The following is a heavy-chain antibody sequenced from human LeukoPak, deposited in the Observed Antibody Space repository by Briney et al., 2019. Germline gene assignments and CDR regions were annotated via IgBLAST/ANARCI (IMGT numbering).Heavy chain of an antibody. Sequence: PSETLSLTCTVSGGSISSGGYYWSWIRQPPGKGLEWIGYIYYSGSTNYNPSLKSRVTISVDTSKNQFSLKLSSVTAADTAVYYCARDSVEYSSSWYGPYYYYYGMDVWGQGTTVTVSS. CDR1: GGSISSGGYY. CDR3: ARDSVEYSSSWYGPYYYYYGMDV. CDR2: IYYSGST. V-gene: IGHV4-61*08. J-gene: IGHJ6*02. D-gene: IGHD6-13*01.